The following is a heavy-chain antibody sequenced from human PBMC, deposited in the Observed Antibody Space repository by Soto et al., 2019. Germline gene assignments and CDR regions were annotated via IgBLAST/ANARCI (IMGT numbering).Heavy chain of an antibody. CDR3: ARTYDYGDYGVLDY. V-gene: IGHV2-70*04. CDR2: IDWDDGK. D-gene: IGHD4-17*01. Sequence: SGPTLVNPTQTLTLTCTFSGFSLTIRGMPVSWIRQSPGKALEWLARIDWDDGKLYSTSLRTRLSISKDTSKHQVVLKMTSMAPRDTATYYCARTYDYGDYGVLDYWGQGILVTVSS. CDR1: GFSLTIRGMP. J-gene: IGHJ4*02.